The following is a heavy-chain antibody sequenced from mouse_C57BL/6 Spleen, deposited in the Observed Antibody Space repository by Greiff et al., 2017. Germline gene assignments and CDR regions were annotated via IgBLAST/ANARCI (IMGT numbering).Heavy chain of an antibody. Sequence: EVQLQESGPVLVKPGPSVMISCKASGYSFSDYNMYWVKQSNGKSLEWIGVINPNYGTTSYNQKCKGKATLTVDQSSSTAYLQLNSLTSEDSAVYYSARGLVGYAIDYWGQGTSVTVS. J-gene: IGHJ4*01. D-gene: IGHD3-3*01. V-gene: IGHV1-39*01. CDR1: GYSFSDYN. CDR2: INPNYGTT. CDR3: ARGLVGYAIDY.